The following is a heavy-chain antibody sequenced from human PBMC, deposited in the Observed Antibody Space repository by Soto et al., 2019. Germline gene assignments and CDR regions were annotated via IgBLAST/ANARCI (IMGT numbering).Heavy chain of an antibody. CDR3: VRDQKYFRVNGNWFDS. V-gene: IGHV1-18*04. J-gene: IGHJ5*01. CDR1: GYTSADFG. D-gene: IGHD2-2*01. Sequence: ASVKVSCKASGYTSADFGISWVRQAPGQGLEWMGWVSGNNGASNPAPKVQGRITMTLDTSTGVSYMALRSLRSDDTAIYYCVRDQKYFRVNGNWFDSWGQGTLVTVSS. CDR2: VSGNNGAS.